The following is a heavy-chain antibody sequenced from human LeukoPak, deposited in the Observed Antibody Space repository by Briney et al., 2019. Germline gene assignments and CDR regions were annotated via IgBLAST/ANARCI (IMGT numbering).Heavy chain of an antibody. CDR1: GFTVSSNY. V-gene: IGHV3-53*01. D-gene: IGHD3-22*01. CDR3: ARDSDSSGYSMS. J-gene: IGHJ5*02. Sequence: PGGSLRLSCAASGFTVSSNYMSWVRQAPGKGLGWASVIYSGGSTYYADSVKGRFTISRDNSKNTLYLQMNSLRAEDTAVYYCARDSDSSGYSMSWGQGTLVTVSS. CDR2: IYSGGST.